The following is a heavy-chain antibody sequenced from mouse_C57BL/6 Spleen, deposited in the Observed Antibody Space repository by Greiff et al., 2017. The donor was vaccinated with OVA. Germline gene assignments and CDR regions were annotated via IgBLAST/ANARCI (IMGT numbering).Heavy chain of an antibody. J-gene: IGHJ2*01. V-gene: IGHV1-26*01. Sequence: EVQLQQSGPELVKPGASVKISCKASGYTFTDYYMNWVKQSHGKSLEWIGDINPNNGGTSYNQKFKGKATLTVDKSSSTAYMELRSLTSEDSAVDYSARCTTVPMGYVDYWGQGTTLTVSS. CDR2: INPNNGGT. CDR3: ARCTTVPMGYVDY. CDR1: GYTFTDYY. D-gene: IGHD1-1*01.